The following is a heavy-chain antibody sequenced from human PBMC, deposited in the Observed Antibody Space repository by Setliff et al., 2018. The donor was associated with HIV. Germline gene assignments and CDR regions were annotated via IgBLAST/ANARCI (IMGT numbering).Heavy chain of an antibody. V-gene: IGHV4-39*01. D-gene: IGHD2-21*02. J-gene: IGHJ3*02. CDR3: PRSGIGYGGDSNTFDI. CDR1: GDSITGSHYY. Sequence: SETLSLTCTVSGDSITGSHYYWGWIRQPPGKGLEWIASIHYSGSTYDSPSVRSRVAIFVDTSKNQFSLRLNSVTATDAAMYYCPRSGIGYGGDSNTFDIWGQGTLVTVSS. CDR2: IHYSGST.